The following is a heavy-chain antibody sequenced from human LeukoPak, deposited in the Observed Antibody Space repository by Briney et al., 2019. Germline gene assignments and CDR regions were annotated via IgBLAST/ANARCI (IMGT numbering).Heavy chain of an antibody. CDR2: ISSSSSYI. CDR1: GFTFSSYS. J-gene: IGHJ4*02. CDR3: ARGLDISGWYLLGIDY. V-gene: IGHV3-21*01. Sequence: GGSLRLSCAASGFTFSSYSMNWVRQAPGKGLEWVSSISSSSSYIYYADSVKGRFTISRDNAKNSLYLQMNSLRAEDTAVYYCARGLDISGWYLLGIDYWGQGTLVTVSS. D-gene: IGHD6-19*01.